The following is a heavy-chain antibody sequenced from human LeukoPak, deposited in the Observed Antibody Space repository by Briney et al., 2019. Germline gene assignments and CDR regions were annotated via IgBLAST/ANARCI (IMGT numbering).Heavy chain of an antibody. J-gene: IGHJ4*02. D-gene: IGHD2-15*01. V-gene: IGHV3-30*04. CDR3: ARVLTPRVVAAPFDY. Sequence: PGRSLRLSCAASGFTFSSYAMHWLRQAPGKGLEWVAVISYDGSNKYYADSVKGRFTISRDNSKNTLYLQMNSLRAEDTAVYYCARVLTPRVVAAPFDYWGQGTLVTVSS. CDR2: ISYDGSNK. CDR1: GFTFSSYA.